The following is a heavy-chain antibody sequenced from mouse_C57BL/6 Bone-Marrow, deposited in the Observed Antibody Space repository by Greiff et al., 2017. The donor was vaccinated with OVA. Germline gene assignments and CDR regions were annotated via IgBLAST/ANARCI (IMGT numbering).Heavy chain of an antibody. D-gene: IGHD1-1*01. V-gene: IGHV1-59*01. CDR1: GYTFTSYW. J-gene: IGHJ2*01. CDR3: ARFSITTVVATPFDS. CDR2: IDPSDSYT. Sequence: QVQLQQPGAELVRPGTSVKLSCKASGYTFTSYWMHWVKQRPGQGLEWIGVIDPSDSYTNYNQKFKGKATLTVDTSSSTAYMQLSSLTPEGSAVYYCARFSITTVVATPFDSWGQGTTLSVSS.